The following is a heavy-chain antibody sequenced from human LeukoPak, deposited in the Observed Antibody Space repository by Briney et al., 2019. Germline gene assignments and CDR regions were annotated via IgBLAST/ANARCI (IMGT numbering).Heavy chain of an antibody. CDR2: ISSSGSTI. Sequence: GGSLRLSCAASGFTFSSYSMNWVRQAPGKGLEWVSYISSSGSTIYYADSVKGRFTISRDNAKNSLYLQMNSLRAEDTAVYYCARDDYYGSGTYFDYWGQGTLVTVSS. J-gene: IGHJ4*02. CDR3: ARDDYYGSGTYFDY. V-gene: IGHV3-48*04. D-gene: IGHD3-10*01. CDR1: GFTFSSYS.